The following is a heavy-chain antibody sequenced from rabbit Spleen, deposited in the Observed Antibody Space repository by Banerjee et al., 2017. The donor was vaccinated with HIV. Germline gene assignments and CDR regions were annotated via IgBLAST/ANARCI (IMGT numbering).Heavy chain of an antibody. V-gene: IGHV1S40*01. J-gene: IGHJ6*01. D-gene: IGHD6-1*01. CDR1: GFSFSDSYY. Sequence: QSLEESGGDRVKPGASLTLTCTASGFSFSDSYYMCWVRQAPGKGLECIACIYGGSGGSTWYASWAKGRFTISRTSSTTVTLQLTSLTVADTATYFCAREKSGIVGYDLWGPGTLVTVS. CDR3: AREKSGIVGYDL. CDR2: IYGGSGGST.